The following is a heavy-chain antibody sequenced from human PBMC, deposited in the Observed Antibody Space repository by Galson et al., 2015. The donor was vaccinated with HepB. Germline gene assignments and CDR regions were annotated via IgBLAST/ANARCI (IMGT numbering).Heavy chain of an antibody. Sequence: ETLSLTCAVYGGSFSGYYWSWIRQPPGKGLEWIGEINHSGSTNYNPSLKSRVTISVDTSKNQFSLKLSSVTAADTAVYYCARGRRRRAVVAARPYPDAFDIWGQGTMVTVSS. V-gene: IGHV4-34*01. CDR1: GGSFSGYY. CDR2: INHSGST. D-gene: IGHD2-15*01. CDR3: ARGRRRRAVVAARPYPDAFDI. J-gene: IGHJ3*02.